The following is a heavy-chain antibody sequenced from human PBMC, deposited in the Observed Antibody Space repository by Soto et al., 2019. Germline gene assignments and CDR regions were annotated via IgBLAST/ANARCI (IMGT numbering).Heavy chain of an antibody. V-gene: IGHV1-69*12. CDR2: IIPIVGTA. CDR1: GGTFSSYA. J-gene: IGHJ4*02. Sequence: QVQLVQSGAEVKKPGSSVKVSCKASGGTFSSYAISWVRQAPGQGLEWMGGIIPIVGTANYAQKFQGRVTITADESTSTDYMELSSLRSEDTAVYYCARESRYCSGGSCYFLPGIDYWGQGNLVTVSS. D-gene: IGHD2-15*01. CDR3: ARESRYCSGGSCYFLPGIDY.